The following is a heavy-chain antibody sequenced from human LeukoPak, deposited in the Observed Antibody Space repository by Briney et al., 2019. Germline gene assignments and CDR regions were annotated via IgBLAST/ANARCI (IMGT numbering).Heavy chain of an antibody. D-gene: IGHD6-13*01. CDR2: IYTSGST. J-gene: IGHJ6*03. CDR1: GGSISIYY. CDR3: ASDAVLQQLVPPAYYYYHMDV. Sequence: PSETLSLTCTVSGGSISIYYWSWIRQPAGKGLEWIGRIYTSGSTNYNPSLKGRVTMSVDTSKNQFSLKLSSVTAADTAVYYCASDAVLQQLVPPAYYYYHMDVWGKGTTVTVSS. V-gene: IGHV4-4*07.